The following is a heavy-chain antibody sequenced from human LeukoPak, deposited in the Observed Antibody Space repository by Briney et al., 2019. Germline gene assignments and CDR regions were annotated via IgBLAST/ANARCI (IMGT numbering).Heavy chain of an antibody. CDR3: ARDGELPADY. CDR2: ISTSGSTI. V-gene: IGHV3-48*03. CDR1: GITFSSYE. J-gene: IGHJ4*02. Sequence: GGSLRLSCVVSGITFSSYEMNWVRQAPGKGLEWVSYISTSGSTIYYADSVKGRFTISRDNAKNSLYLQMNGLRAEDTAIYYCARDGELPADYWGQGTLVTVSS. D-gene: IGHD1-26*01.